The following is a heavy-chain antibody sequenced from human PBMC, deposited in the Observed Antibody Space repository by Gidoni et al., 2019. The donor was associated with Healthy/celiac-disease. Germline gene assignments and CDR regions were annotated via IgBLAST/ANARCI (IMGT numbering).Heavy chain of an antibody. D-gene: IGHD5-18*01. CDR2: IYTSGST. J-gene: IGHJ6*02. CDR1: GGSISSGSYY. V-gene: IGHV4-61*02. CDR3: ARLHVDTAMATGYYYYYGMDV. Sequence: QVQLQESGPGLVKPSQTLSLTCTVSGGSISSGSYYWSWIRQPAGKGLEWLGRIYTSGSTNYNPSLKSRVTISVDTSKNQFSLKLSSVTAADTAVYYCARLHVDTAMATGYYYYYGMDVWGQGTTVTVSS.